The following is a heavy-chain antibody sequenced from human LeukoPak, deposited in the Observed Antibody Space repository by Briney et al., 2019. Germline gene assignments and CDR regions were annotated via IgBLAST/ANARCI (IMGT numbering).Heavy chain of an antibody. J-gene: IGHJ6*03. Sequence: ASVKVSCKASGYTFTSYHIDWVRQAPGQGPEWMGWMNAKSGHTGYAQKLEGRVTMTRDTSTNTAYMELSGLRAEDTAVYYCARDAEALYYYDYYYYYMDVWGKGTTVTVSS. CDR2: MNAKSGHT. CDR1: GYTFTSYH. V-gene: IGHV1-8*01. CDR3: ARDAEALYYYDYYYYYMDV. D-gene: IGHD3-10*01.